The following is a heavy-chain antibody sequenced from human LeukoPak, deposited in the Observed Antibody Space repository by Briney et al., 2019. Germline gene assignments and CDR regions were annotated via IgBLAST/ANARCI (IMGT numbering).Heavy chain of an antibody. J-gene: IGHJ6*03. Sequence: APVKVSCKASGYTFTSYGISWVRQAPGQGLEWMGWISAYNGNTNYAQKLQGRVTMTTDTSTSTAYMELRSLRSDDTAVYYCARVVDYPSYMDVWGKGTTVTVSS. CDR3: ARVVDYPSYMDV. D-gene: IGHD2-2*01. V-gene: IGHV1-18*01. CDR1: GYTFTSYG. CDR2: ISAYNGNT.